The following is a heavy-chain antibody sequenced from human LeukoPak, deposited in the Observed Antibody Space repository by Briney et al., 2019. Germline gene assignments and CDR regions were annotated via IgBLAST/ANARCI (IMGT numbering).Heavy chain of an antibody. CDR1: GFTFRTYN. D-gene: IGHD6-19*01. CDR3: ARDLRRTPTLAG. V-gene: IGHV3-48*01. J-gene: IGHJ4*02. Sequence: GGSLRLSCAASGFTFRTYNMNWVRQAPGKGLEWVSYISSTGSTIYYADSVKGRFTISRDNAKNSLNLQMNGLRAEDTAVYYCARDLRRTPTLAGWGQGTLVTVSS. CDR2: ISSTGSTI.